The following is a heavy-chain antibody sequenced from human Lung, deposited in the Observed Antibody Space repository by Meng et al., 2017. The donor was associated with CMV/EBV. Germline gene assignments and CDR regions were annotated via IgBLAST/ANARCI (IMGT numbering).Heavy chain of an antibody. Sequence: SVXVSXKVSGGIFSSSAISWVRQAPGQGLEWMGRIIPLLDITNYAPNFQGRVTITADKSTSTAYMEMSSLRYDDTAFYYCARSTSKYDFWSGYPPFLDPWXQGTXVTVSS. CDR2: IIPLLDIT. CDR3: ARSTSKYDFWSGYPPFLDP. J-gene: IGHJ5*02. CDR1: GGIFSSSA. D-gene: IGHD3-3*01. V-gene: IGHV1-69*04.